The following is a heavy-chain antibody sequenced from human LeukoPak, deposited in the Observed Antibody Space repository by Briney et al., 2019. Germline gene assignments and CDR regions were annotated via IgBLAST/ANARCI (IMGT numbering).Heavy chain of an antibody. J-gene: IGHJ4*02. CDR3: ARGPPNRPYFDY. V-gene: IGHV1-69*04. CDR1: GYTFTSYD. CDR2: IIPILGGV. Sequence: GASVKVSCKASGYTFTSYDINWVRQAPGQGLEWMGRIIPILGGVTYARKLQGRVTITADLSTSTAYMELSSLTSDDTAVFYCARGPPNRPYFDYWGQGTLVTVSS.